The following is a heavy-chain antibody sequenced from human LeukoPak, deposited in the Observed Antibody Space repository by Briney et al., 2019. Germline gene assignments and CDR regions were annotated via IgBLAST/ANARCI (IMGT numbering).Heavy chain of an antibody. D-gene: IGHD3-10*01. CDR1: GFTFSHHN. CDR2: ISSSGSTI. V-gene: IGHV3-48*03. CDR3: ARAFRGVQAY. J-gene: IGHJ4*02. Sequence: GGSLRLSCAASGFTFSHHNMNWVRQVPGKGLESISYISSSGSTIYYADSVKGRFTISRDNAKNSLYLQMNSLRAEDTAVYYCARAFRGVQAYWGQGTLVTVSS.